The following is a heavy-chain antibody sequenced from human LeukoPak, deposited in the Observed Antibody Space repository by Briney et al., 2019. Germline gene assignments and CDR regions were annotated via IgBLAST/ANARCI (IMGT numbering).Heavy chain of an antibody. V-gene: IGHV4-59*01. CDR3: ARDSSGWYEGAFDI. J-gene: IGHJ3*02. Sequence: SETLSLTCTVSGGSISSYYWSWIRRPPGKGLEWIGYIYYSGSTNYNPSLKSRVTISVDTSKNQFSLKLSSVTAADTAVYYCARDSSGWYEGAFDIWGQGTMVTVSS. D-gene: IGHD6-19*01. CDR2: IYYSGST. CDR1: GGSISSYY.